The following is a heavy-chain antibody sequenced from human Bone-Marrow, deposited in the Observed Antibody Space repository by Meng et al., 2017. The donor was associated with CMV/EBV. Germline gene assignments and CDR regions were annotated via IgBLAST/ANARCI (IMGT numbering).Heavy chain of an antibody. V-gene: IGHV3-21*01. J-gene: IGHJ4*02. CDR3: AGGIVVPTN. CDR2: ISSSSTYI. Sequence: GESLKISCAVSGFIFSSYSMNWARQAPGKGLEWVSSISSSSTYISYADSVKGRFTISRDNTKNSLYLQMNSLRAEDTAVYYCAGGIVVPTNWGQGTLVTVSS. CDR1: GFIFSSYS. D-gene: IGHD2-15*01.